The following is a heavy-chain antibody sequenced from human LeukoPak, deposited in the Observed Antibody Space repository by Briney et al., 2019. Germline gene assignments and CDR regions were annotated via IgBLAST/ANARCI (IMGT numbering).Heavy chain of an antibody. V-gene: IGHV1-46*01. CDR1: GYTFTSYY. CDR3: ERDRGYYGSASHFDY. Sequence: ASVKVSCKASGYTFTSYYMHWVRQAPGQGLEWMGIINPSGGSTSYAQKFQGRVTMTRDTSTSTVYMELSSLRYEDTVVYYCERDRGYYGSASHFDYWGQGTLVT. D-gene: IGHD3-10*01. CDR2: INPSGGST. J-gene: IGHJ4*02.